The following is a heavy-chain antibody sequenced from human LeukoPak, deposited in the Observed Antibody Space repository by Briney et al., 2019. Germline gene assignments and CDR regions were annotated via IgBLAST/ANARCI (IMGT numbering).Heavy chain of an antibody. CDR3: ARRVEMATIARFLGWFDP. D-gene: IGHD5-24*01. Sequence: RPSETLSLTCAVYGGSFSGYYWSWIRQPPGRGLEWIGEINHSGSTNYNPSLKSRVTISVDTSKNQFSLKLSSVTAADTAVYYCARRVEMATIARFLGWFDPWGQGTLVTVSS. CDR1: GGSFSGYY. J-gene: IGHJ5*02. CDR2: INHSGST. V-gene: IGHV4-34*01.